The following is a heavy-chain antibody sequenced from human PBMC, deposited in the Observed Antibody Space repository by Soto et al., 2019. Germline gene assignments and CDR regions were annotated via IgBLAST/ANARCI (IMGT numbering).Heavy chain of an antibody. D-gene: IGHD5-18*01. V-gene: IGHV4-59*08. J-gene: IGHJ4*02. CDR1: ADSTSSYY. CDR2: IYYSGST. Sequence: DTLYLISTVSADSTSSYYFRWMRQRPGKGLEWIGYIYYSGSTNYNPSLKSRVTISVDTSKNQFSLKLSSVTAPDTDLYYCARRYGTCFDYWGQGTRSTVSS. CDR3: ARRYGTCFDY.